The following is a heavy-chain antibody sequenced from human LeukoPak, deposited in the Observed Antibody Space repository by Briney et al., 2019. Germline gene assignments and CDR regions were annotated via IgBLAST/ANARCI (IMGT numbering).Heavy chain of an antibody. CDR3: ARGAVSSGYHKSVFDY. J-gene: IGHJ4*02. CDR1: GFTFSSYW. Sequence: PGGSLRLSCAASGFTFSSYWMHWVRQAPGRGLVWVTRINSDGSSTSYADSVKGRFTISRDNAKNTLYLQMNSLGAEDTAVYYCARGAVSSGYHKSVFDYWGQGTLVTVSS. V-gene: IGHV3-74*01. D-gene: IGHD3-22*01. CDR2: INSDGSST.